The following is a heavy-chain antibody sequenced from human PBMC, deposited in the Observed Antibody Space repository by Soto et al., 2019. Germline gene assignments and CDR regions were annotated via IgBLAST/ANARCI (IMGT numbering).Heavy chain of an antibody. CDR1: GYTFTSYG. Sequence: GASVKVSCKASGYTFTSYGISWVRQAPGQGLEWMGWISAYNGNTNYAQKLQGRVTMTTDTSTSTAYMELRSLRSDDTAVYYCARDLREDTILPYNWFDPWGQGTLVTVSS. J-gene: IGHJ5*02. CDR2: ISAYNGNT. V-gene: IGHV1-18*01. CDR3: ARDLREDTILPYNWFDP. D-gene: IGHD3-3*01.